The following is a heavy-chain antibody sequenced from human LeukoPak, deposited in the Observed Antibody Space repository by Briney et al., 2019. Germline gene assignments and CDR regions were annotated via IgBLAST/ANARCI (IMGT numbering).Heavy chain of an antibody. CDR2: IASDGSST. J-gene: IGHJ4*02. V-gene: IGHV3-74*01. D-gene: IGHD4-23*01. Sequence: GGSLRLSCAASGFTFSSYWMNWVRQAPGKGLVWVSRIASDGSSTTYADSVKGRFSISRDDAKNTLYLQMNSLRVEDTAVYYCARGRPHGNDYWGQGTLVTVSS. CDR3: ARGRPHGNDY. CDR1: GFTFSSYW.